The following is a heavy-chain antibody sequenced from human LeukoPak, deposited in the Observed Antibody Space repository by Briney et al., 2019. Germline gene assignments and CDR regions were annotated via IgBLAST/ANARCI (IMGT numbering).Heavy chain of an antibody. CDR2: IYSSGST. D-gene: IGHD3-9*01. CDR3: ARERYDVLTAYYTAFDY. CDR1: GGSISSSNYY. Sequence: KASETLSLTCTVSGGSISSSNYYWGWIRQPPGKGLEWIGSIYSSGSTYYNPSLKSRPTIAVDTSMNHFSLELTSVTAADTAVYYCARERYDVLTAYYTAFDYWGQGTPVTVSS. J-gene: IGHJ4*02. V-gene: IGHV4-39*02.